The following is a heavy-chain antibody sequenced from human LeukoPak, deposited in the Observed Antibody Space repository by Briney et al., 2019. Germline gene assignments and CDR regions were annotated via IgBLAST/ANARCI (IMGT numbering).Heavy chain of an antibody. CDR2: ISDSGGRT. CDR3: AKRGVVIRVILVGFHKEAYYFDS. D-gene: IGHD3-22*01. CDR1: GITLSNYG. V-gene: IGHV3-23*01. J-gene: IGHJ4*02. Sequence: PGGSLRLSCAVSGITLSNYGMSRVRQAPGKGLEWVAGISDSGGRTNYADSVKGRFTISRDNPKDTLYLQMNGLRAEDTAVYFCAKRGVVIRVILVGFHKEAYYFDSWGQGALVTVSS.